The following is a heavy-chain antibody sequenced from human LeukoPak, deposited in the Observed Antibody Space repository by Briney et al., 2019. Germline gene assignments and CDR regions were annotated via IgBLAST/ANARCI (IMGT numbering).Heavy chain of an antibody. CDR3: ARDRVGYCSSTSCSPTAIAALLFDY. CDR1: GYTFTGYY. CDR2: INPNSGGT. J-gene: IGHJ4*02. V-gene: IGHV1-2*02. D-gene: IGHD2-2*01. Sequence: ASVKVSCKASGYTFTGYYMHWVRQAPGQGLEWMGWINPNSGGTNYAQKFQGRVTMTRDTSISTAYMELSRLRSDDTAVYYCARDRVGYCSSTSCSPTAIAALLFDYWGQGTLVTVSS.